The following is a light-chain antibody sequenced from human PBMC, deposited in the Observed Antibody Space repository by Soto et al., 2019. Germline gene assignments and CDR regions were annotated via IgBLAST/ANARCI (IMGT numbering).Light chain of an antibody. Sequence: SYDLTQPPSVSVAPGQTARITRGGNNIGSKSVHWYQQKPGQAPVLVVYDESDRPSGIPERFSGSNSGNTATLTISRVEAGDEADYYCQVWDSSSDHPGVFGTGTKVTVL. CDR1: NIGSKS. V-gene: IGLV3-21*02. J-gene: IGLJ1*01. CDR2: DES. CDR3: QVWDSSSDHPGV.